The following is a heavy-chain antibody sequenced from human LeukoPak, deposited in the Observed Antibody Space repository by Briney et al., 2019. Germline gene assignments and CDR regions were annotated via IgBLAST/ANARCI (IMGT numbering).Heavy chain of an antibody. J-gene: IGHJ1*01. D-gene: IGHD6-13*01. CDR2: ISYDGSNK. CDR3: ARGIGSSWYGEYFQH. CDR1: GFTFSSYA. Sequence: GGSLRLSCAASGFTFSSYAMHWVRQAPGKGLEWVAVISYDGSNKYYADSVKGRFTISRDNSKNTLYLQMNSLRAEDTAVYYCARGIGSSWYGEYFQHWGQGTLVTVSS. V-gene: IGHV3-30-3*01.